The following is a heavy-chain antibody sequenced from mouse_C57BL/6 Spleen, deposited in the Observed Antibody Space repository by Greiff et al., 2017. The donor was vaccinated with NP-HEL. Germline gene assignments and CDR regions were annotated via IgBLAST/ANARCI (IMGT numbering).Heavy chain of an antibody. D-gene: IGHD5-2*01. CDR1: GFTFSDYG. CDR3: ARPGILQVFAY. Sequence: EVMLVESGGGLVKPGGSLKLSCAASGFTFSDYGMHWVRQAPEKGLEWVAYISSGSSTIYYADTVKGRFTISRDNAKNTLCLQMTSLRSEDTAMYYCARPGILQVFAYWGQGTLVTVSA. CDR2: ISSGSSTI. J-gene: IGHJ3*01. V-gene: IGHV5-17*01.